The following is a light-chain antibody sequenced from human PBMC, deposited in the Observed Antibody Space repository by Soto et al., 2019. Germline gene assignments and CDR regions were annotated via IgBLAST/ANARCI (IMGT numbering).Light chain of an antibody. CDR2: TTS. Sequence: DIQMTQSPSSLSASMGDRVTITCRTSQPISDYLNWYQQKPGKAPTLLIYTTSNLQSGVPSRFSGSGSATHFTLTISSPQPEDFATYYCQQHYNTPRSFGQGTKVDIK. V-gene: IGKV1-39*01. CDR3: QQHYNTPRS. CDR1: QPISDY. J-gene: IGKJ1*01.